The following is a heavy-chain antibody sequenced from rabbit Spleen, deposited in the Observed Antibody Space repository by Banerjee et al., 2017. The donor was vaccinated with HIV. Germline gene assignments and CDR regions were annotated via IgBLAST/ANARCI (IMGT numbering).Heavy chain of an antibody. CDR1: GFSFTGSHY. J-gene: IGHJ6*01. CDR3: SRDTATSFTSSGMDL. Sequence: QSLEESGGDLVKPGASLTLTCTASGFSFTGSHYMCWVRQAPGKGLEWIACIYTGNSGTAYYASWAKGRFTISKTASTTVTLQMTILTVADAATYSCSRDTATSFTSSGMDLWGPGTLVTVS. V-gene: IGHV1S40*01. D-gene: IGHD1-1*01. CDR2: IYTGNSGTA.